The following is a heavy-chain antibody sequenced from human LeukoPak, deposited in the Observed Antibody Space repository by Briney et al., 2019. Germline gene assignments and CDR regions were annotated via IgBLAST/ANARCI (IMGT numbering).Heavy chain of an antibody. CDR2: ISYDGSNK. CDR1: GFTFSGYA. D-gene: IGHD6-19*01. V-gene: IGHV3-30-3*01. Sequence: PGRSLRLSCAASGFTFSGYAMHWVRQAPGKGLEWVAVISYDGSNKYYADSVKGRFTISRDNSKNTLYLQMNSLRAEDTAVYYCAREGVAVAGNYFDYWGQGTLVTVSS. CDR3: AREGVAVAGNYFDY. J-gene: IGHJ4*02.